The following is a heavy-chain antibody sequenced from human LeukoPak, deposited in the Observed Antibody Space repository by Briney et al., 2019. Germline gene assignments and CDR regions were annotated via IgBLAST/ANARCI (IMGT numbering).Heavy chain of an antibody. D-gene: IGHD5-18*01. CDR2: ISGSGGST. V-gene: IGHV3-23*01. CDR1: GFTFSNFA. J-gene: IGHJ4*02. CDR3: ARDQYSYAHAAH. Sequence: PGGSLRLSCAASGFTFSNFAVSWVRQAPGKGLEWVSAISGSGGSTYYADSVKGRSTISRDNSKNTLHLQMNSLRAEDTAVYYCARDQYSYAHAAHWGQGTLVTVSS.